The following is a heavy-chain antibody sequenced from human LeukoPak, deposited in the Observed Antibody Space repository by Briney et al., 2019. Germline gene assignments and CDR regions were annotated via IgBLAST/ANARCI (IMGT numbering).Heavy chain of an antibody. CDR2: IYYSGIT. CDR3: ALGYCGGGSCYAREYFQH. Sequence: PSQTLSLTCTVSGGSISSGGYYWNWIRQLPGKGLEWIGCIYYSGITYYNPSLKSRVTISVDTSKNQFSLKLSSVTAADTAVYYCALGYCGGGSCYAREYFQHWGQGTLVTVSS. J-gene: IGHJ1*01. CDR1: GGSISSGGYY. D-gene: IGHD2-15*01. V-gene: IGHV4-31*03.